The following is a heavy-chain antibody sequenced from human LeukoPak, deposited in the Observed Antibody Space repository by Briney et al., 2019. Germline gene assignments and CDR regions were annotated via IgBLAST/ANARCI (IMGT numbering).Heavy chain of an antibody. CDR1: GFTFSSYA. Sequence: PGGSLRLSCAASGFTFSSYAMSWVRQAPGKGLEWVSAISGSGGTTYYADSVKGRFTISRDNAKNSLYLQMNSLRAEDTAVYYCARAKAAAGTDFQHWGQGTLVTVSS. CDR2: ISGSGGTT. CDR3: ARAKAAAGTDFQH. V-gene: IGHV3-23*01. J-gene: IGHJ1*01. D-gene: IGHD6-13*01.